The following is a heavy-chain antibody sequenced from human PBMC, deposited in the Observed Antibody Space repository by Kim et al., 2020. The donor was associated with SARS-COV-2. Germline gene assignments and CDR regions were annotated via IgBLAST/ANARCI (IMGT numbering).Heavy chain of an antibody. CDR3: ATEGGNGSGQVDP. V-gene: IGHV1-46*03. D-gene: IGHD3-10*01. J-gene: IGHJ5*02. Sequence: YTQKCQGRVTMTRDTSTRPVCMEVSSLRSEDTAVYYCATEGGNGSGQVDPWGQGTLVTVSS.